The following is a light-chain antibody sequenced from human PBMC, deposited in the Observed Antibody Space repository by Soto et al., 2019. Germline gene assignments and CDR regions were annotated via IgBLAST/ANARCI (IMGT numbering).Light chain of an antibody. V-gene: IGLV2-14*03. CDR2: DVT. CDR3: TSYTTSNTWV. Sequence: QAVVTQPASVSGSPGQSVTIPCTGTSSDVGSYNYVSWYQQHPGKAPKLMIFDVTNRPSGVSNRFSGSKSGNSASLTISGLQTEDEADYYCTSYTTSNTWVFGGGTKVTVL. J-gene: IGLJ3*02. CDR1: SSDVGSYNY.